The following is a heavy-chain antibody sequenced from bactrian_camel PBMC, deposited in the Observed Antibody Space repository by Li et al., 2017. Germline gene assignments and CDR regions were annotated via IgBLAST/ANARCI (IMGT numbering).Heavy chain of an antibody. D-gene: IGHD3*01. CDR2: IHMSGGSP. J-gene: IGHJ4*01. V-gene: IGHV3S1*01. CDR3: VAGEGLYDCSSGSWSMVDY. CDR1: GYRYASYC. Sequence: QVQLVESGGGSVQAGGSLRLSCAASGYRYASYCMSWFRQPPGKEREEVAIIHMSGGSPRYADSVKGRFTISRDNLQNTLYLQMNILKPGDTAMYYCVAGEGLYDCSSGSWSMVDYWGQGTQVTVS.